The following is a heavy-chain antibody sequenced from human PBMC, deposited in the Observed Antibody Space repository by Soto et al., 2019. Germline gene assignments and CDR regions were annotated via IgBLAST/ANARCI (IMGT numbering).Heavy chain of an antibody. Sequence: SETLSLTCTVSGGSISSYYWSWIRQPPGKGLEWIGYIYYSGSTNYNPSLKSRVTISVDTSKNQFSLKLSSVTAADTAVYYCARGGTGTTYAIFYYYYYYMDVWGKGTTVTVSS. J-gene: IGHJ6*03. CDR1: GGSISSYY. D-gene: IGHD1-1*01. CDR3: ARGGTGTTYAIFYYYYYYMDV. CDR2: IYYSGST. V-gene: IGHV4-59*01.